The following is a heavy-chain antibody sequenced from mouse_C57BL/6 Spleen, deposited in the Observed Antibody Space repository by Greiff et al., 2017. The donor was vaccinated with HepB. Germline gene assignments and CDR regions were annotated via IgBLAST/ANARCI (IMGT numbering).Heavy chain of an antibody. V-gene: IGHV1-50*01. CDR1: GYTFTSYW. CDR3: AMGDYDGFDY. Sequence: VQLQQPGAELVKPGASVKLSCKASGYTFTSYWMQWVKQRPGQGLEWIGEIDPSDSYTNYSQKFKGKATLTVDTSSSTAYMQLSSLTSEDSAVYYCAMGDYDGFDYWGQGTTLTVSS. D-gene: IGHD2-4*01. CDR2: IDPSDSYT. J-gene: IGHJ2*01.